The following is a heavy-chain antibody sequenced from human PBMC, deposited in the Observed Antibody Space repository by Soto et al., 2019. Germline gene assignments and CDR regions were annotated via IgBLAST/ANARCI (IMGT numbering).Heavy chain of an antibody. V-gene: IGHV1-18*01. D-gene: IGHD3-10*01. CDR2: SSAYNGNT. J-gene: IGHJ3*02. Sequence: ASVKVSCKASGYTFTSYGISWVRQAPGQGLEWMGWSSAYNGNTNYAQKLQGGVTMTTDTSTSTAYMELRSLRSDGTAVYYCARGGDFNYYGSGSYVAFDIWGQGTMVTVSS. CDR3: ARGGDFNYYGSGSYVAFDI. CDR1: GYTFTSYG.